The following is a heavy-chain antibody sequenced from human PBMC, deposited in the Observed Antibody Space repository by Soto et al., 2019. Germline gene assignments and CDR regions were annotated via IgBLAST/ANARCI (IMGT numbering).Heavy chain of an antibody. CDR2: IIPIFGTA. CDR3: ARDRGYYDSSGYSDWYFDL. J-gene: IGHJ2*01. V-gene: IGHV1-69*13. D-gene: IGHD3-22*01. CDR1: GGTFSSYA. Sequence: ASVKVSCKASGGTFSSYAISWLRQSPGQGLEWMGGIIPIFGTANYAQKFQGRVTITADESTSTAYMELSSLRSEDTAVYYCARDRGYYDSSGYSDWYFDLWGRGTLVTVSS.